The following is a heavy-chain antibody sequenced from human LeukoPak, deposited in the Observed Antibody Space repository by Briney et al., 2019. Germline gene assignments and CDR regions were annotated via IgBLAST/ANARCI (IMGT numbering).Heavy chain of an antibody. J-gene: IGHJ4*02. V-gene: IGHV3-30*02. CDR1: GFTFSSYG. CDR2: IRYDGSNK. D-gene: IGHD3-16*01. Sequence: GGSLRLSCAASGFTFSSYGMHWVRQAPGKGLEWVAFIRYDGSNKYYADSVKGRFTISIDNSKNTLYLQMNSLRAEDTAVYYCARRAGAYTHPYDYWGQGTLVTVS. CDR3: ARRAGAYTHPYDY.